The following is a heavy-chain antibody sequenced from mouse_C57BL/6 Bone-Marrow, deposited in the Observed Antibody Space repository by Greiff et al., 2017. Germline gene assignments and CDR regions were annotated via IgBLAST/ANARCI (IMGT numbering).Heavy chain of an antibody. J-gene: IGHJ3*01. CDR1: GFNIKNTY. CDR2: IDPANGNT. V-gene: IGHV14-3*01. Sequence: EVKLQESVAELVRPGASVKLSCTASGFNIKNTYMHWVKQRPEQGLEWIGRIDPANGNTKYAPKFQGQDTITADTSSNTAYLQLSSLTSEDTAIYYCASDSNYPWFAYWGQGTLVTVSA. D-gene: IGHD2-5*01. CDR3: ASDSNYPWFAY.